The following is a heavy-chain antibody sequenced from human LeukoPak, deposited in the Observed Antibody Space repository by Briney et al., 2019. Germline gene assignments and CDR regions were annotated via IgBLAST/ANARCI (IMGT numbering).Heavy chain of an antibody. CDR2: INSDGSST. CDR1: GFTFSSYW. J-gene: IGHJ4*02. D-gene: IGHD5-18*01. CDR3: ARVDTAEYYLDY. V-gene: IGHV3-74*01. Sequence: GGSLRLSCAASGFTFSSYWMHWVRQAPGKGLVWVSRINSDGSSTSYADSVKGRFTISRDNAKNTLYLQMNSLRAEDTAVYYCARVDTAEYYLDYWGQGTLVTVSS.